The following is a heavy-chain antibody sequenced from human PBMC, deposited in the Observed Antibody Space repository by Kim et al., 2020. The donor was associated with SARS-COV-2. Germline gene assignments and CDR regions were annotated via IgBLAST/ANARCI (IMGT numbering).Heavy chain of an antibody. CDR1: GFTFGNYW. CDR3: ARDRSTATTADPNY. J-gene: IGHJ4*02. D-gene: IGHD4-17*01. CDR2: IRNDGSTT. Sequence: GGSLRLSCAASGFTFGNYWMHWVRQVPGKGLVWVSRIRNDGSTTDYADSVKGRFTIFRDNVRNTLSLQMNSLRADDTAVYYCARDRSTATTADPNYWGQGPLVPVSS. V-gene: IGHV3-74*01.